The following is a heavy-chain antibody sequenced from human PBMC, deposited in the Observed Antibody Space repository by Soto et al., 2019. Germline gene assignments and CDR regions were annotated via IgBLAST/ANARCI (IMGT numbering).Heavy chain of an antibody. J-gene: IGHJ4*02. V-gene: IGHV3-48*02. CDR3: ARRQTYCSGGSCYSPSQYYFDS. Sequence: GGSLRLSCVASGFTFNTYGMNWVRQAPGKGLEWISYISSSSSTIYYADSVRGRFTISRDNAQNSLYLQLNSLRDEDTSVYYCARRQTYCSGGSCYSPSQYYFDSWGQGTLVTVSS. CDR1: GFTFNTYG. CDR2: ISSSSSTI. D-gene: IGHD2-15*01.